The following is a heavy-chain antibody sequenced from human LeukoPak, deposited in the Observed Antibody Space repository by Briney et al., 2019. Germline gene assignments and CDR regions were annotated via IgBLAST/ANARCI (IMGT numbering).Heavy chain of an antibody. CDR3: ATTVAGTRNGFDI. CDR2: ISSDGSST. J-gene: IGHJ3*02. Sequence: PGGSLRLSCAASGVTLSSYWMHWVRHAPGKGLVWVSRISSDGSSTSYADSVKGRFTISRDNAKNTLHLQLNSLRAEDTAVYYCATTVAGTRNGFDIWGQGTMVTVSS. CDR1: GVTLSSYW. D-gene: IGHD6-19*01. V-gene: IGHV3-74*01.